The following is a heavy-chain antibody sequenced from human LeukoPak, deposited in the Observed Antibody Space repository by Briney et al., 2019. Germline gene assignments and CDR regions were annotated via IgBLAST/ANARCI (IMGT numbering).Heavy chain of an antibody. Sequence: ASVKVSCKASGYTFTSYYMHWVRQATGQGLEWMGWINPNSGGTNYAQKFQGRVIMTRDTSISTAYMELSRLRSDDTAVYYCARDQRLPAAMDPGPSYYYYYMDVWDKGTTVTVSS. CDR3: ARDQRLPAAMDPGPSYYYYYMDV. CDR1: GYTFTSYY. CDR2: INPNSGGT. D-gene: IGHD2-2*01. J-gene: IGHJ6*03. V-gene: IGHV1-2*02.